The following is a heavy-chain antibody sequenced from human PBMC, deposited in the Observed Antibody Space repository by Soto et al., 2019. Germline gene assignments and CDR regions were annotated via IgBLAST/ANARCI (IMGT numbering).Heavy chain of an antibody. J-gene: IGHJ4*02. CDR3: AKEMIASTLADFFDY. CDR1: GFTFSNYG. Sequence: EVQLLESGGGLIQPGGSLRLSCAASGFTFSNYGMTWVRQAPGKGLEWVSTISGSGGRAFYADPVKGRFTISRDNSKNTLYLQMNSLSAEDTAIYYCAKEMIASTLADFFDYWGQGILVTVSS. CDR2: ISGSGGRA. V-gene: IGHV3-23*01. D-gene: IGHD2-21*01.